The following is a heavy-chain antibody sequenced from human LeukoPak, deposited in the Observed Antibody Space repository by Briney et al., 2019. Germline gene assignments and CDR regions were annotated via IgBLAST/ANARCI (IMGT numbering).Heavy chain of an antibody. CDR3: ARVFGYCGGDCYSAGAFDI. D-gene: IGHD2-21*02. V-gene: IGHV1-69*06. Sequence: SVKVSCKASGGTFSSYAISWVRQAPGQGLEWMGGIIPNFGTANYAQKFQGRVTITADKSTSTAYMELSSLRSEDTAVYYCARVFGYCGGDCYSAGAFDIWGQGTMVTVSS. CDR2: IIPNFGTA. CDR1: GGTFSSYA. J-gene: IGHJ3*02.